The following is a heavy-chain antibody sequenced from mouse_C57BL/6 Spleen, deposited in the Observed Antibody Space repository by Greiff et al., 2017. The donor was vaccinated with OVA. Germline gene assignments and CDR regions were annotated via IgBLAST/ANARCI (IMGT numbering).Heavy chain of an antibody. CDR3: ARSGTGTFAY. CDR1: GYTFTSYW. V-gene: IGHV1-69*01. D-gene: IGHD4-1*01. CDR2: IDPSDSYT. J-gene: IGHJ3*01. Sequence: QVQLQQPGAELVMPGASVKLSCKASGYTFTSYWMHWVKQRPGQGLEWIGEIDPSDSYTNYNQKFKGKSTLTVDKSSSTAYMQLSSLTSEDSAVYYCARSGTGTFAYWGQGTPVTVSA.